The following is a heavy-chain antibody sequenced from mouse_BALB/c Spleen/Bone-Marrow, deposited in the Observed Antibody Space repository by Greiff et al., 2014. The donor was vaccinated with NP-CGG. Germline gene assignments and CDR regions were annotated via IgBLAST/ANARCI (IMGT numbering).Heavy chain of an antibody. D-gene: IGHD2-10*02. V-gene: IGHV5-4*02. CDR3: ARSRMRYGAMDY. CDR1: GFTFSDYY. Sequence: DVQLVESGGGLVKPGGSLKLSCAASGFTFSDYYIYWLRQTPGKRLEWVATISDGGNYSYYPDSVKGRFPISRDNAKNNLYLQMSSLKSEDTAMYYCARSRMRYGAMDYWGQGTSVTVFS. J-gene: IGHJ4*01. CDR2: ISDGGNYS.